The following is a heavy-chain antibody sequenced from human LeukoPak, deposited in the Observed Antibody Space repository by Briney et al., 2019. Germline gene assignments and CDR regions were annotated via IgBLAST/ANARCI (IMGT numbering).Heavy chain of an antibody. CDR3: ARGRVAYSAYYFDY. D-gene: IGHD2-15*01. J-gene: IGHJ4*02. V-gene: IGHV4-59*01. CDR2: IYYGGST. CDR1: GGSISSYY. Sequence: PSETLSLTCTVSGGSISSYYWSWIRQPPGKGLEWIGYIYYGGSTNYNPSLRSRVTISVDTSTNQFSLRLRSLTAADTAVYYCARGRVAYSAYYFDYWGQGTLVTVSS.